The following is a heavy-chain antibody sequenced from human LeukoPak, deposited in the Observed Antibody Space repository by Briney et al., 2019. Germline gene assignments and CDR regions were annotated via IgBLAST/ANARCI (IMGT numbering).Heavy chain of an antibody. CDR2: ISSNGGST. J-gene: IGHJ4*02. Sequence: AGGSLRLSCAASGFTFSSFAMHWVRQAPGKGLEHVSAISSNGGSTFYADSVKGRFSISRDNSKNTLYLQMSSLRAEDTAVYYCVNQISGWVYWGQGTLVTVSS. D-gene: IGHD6-19*01. V-gene: IGHV3-64D*06. CDR1: GFTFSSFA. CDR3: VNQISGWVY.